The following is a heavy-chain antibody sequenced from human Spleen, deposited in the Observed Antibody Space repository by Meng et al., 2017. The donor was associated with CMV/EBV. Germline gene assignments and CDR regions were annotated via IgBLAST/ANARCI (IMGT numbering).Heavy chain of an antibody. D-gene: IGHD5-18*01. CDR3: ARGGINTAMATGF. Sequence: AASGFTLSNYTMHWVRQAPGKGLEWVALISYDGSDKYYADSVKGRITISRDSSKNTLYLQMNSLRVEDTAVFYCARGGINTAMATGFWGQGTLVTVSS. J-gene: IGHJ4*02. V-gene: IGHV3-30*04. CDR1: GFTLSNYT. CDR2: ISYDGSDK.